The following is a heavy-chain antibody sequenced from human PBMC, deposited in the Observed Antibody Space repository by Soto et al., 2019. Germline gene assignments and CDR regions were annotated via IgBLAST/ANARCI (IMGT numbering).Heavy chain of an antibody. CDR1: GFTFSSYA. D-gene: IGHD6-13*01. J-gene: IGHJ6*04. Sequence: WGSLRLSCSASGFTFSSYAMHWVRQDPGKGLEYVSAISSNGGSTYYADSVKGRFTISRDNSKNTLYLQMSSLRAEDTAVYYCVLGEGAAAADETGDNYNYYYGMDVLGDGKTVTVSA. V-gene: IGHV3-64D*06. CDR3: VLGEGAAAADETGDNYNYYYGMDV. CDR2: ISSNGGST.